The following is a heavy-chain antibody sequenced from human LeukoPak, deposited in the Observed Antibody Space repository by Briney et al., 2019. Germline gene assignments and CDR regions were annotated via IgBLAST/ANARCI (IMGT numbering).Heavy chain of an antibody. J-gene: IGHJ3*02. CDR3: ARRGCGGDCYDDAFDI. Sequence: PGGSLRLSCAASGFTFSSYAMHWVRQAPGKGLEYVSAISSNGGSTYYANSVKGRSTISRDNSKNTLYLQMGSLRAEDMAVYYCARRGCGGDCYDDAFDIWGQGTMVTVSS. CDR1: GFTFSSYA. D-gene: IGHD2-21*02. V-gene: IGHV3-64*01. CDR2: ISSNGGST.